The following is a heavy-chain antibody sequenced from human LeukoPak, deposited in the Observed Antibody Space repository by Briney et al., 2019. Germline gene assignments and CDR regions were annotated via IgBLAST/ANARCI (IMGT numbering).Heavy chain of an antibody. J-gene: IGHJ5*02. CDR2: INPKNGGT. V-gene: IGHV1-2*02. CDR1: GYTFTGYS. CDR3: ARENLFSWFDP. Sequence: ASVKVSCKASGYTFTGYSMHWVRQAPGQGLEWMGWINPKNGGTNYAQKLQGRVTMTTDTSTSTAYMELRSLRSDDTAVYYCARENLFSWFDPWGQGTLVTVSS.